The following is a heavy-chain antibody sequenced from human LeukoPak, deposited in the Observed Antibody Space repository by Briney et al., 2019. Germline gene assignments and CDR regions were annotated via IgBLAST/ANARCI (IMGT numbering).Heavy chain of an antibody. CDR2: IDKDGSEK. J-gene: IGHJ4*02. Sequence: GGSLRLSCAVAGFTFSKYWMRWVRQAPGKGVEWVASIDKDGSEKRYVASVKRRFTISRDNAKNSVYLQMTSLGAEDTAVYYCATYTQYFGAPGTDYWGQGPLVTVSS. CDR1: GFTFSKYW. V-gene: IGHV3-7*01. D-gene: IGHD3-10*01. CDR3: ATYTQYFGAPGTDY.